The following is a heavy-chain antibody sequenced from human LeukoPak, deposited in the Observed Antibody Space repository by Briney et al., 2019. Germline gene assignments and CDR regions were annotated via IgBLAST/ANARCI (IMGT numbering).Heavy chain of an antibody. J-gene: IGHJ6*03. CDR1: GYTFTSYY. Sequence: ASVKVSCKASGYTFTSYYMHWVRQAPGQGLEWMGIINPSGGSTSYAQKFQGRVTMTRDTSTSTVYMELSSLRSEDTAVYYCATVARPDRGYYYYYMDVWGKGTTVTVSS. CDR2: INPSGGST. CDR3: ATVARPDRGYYYYYMDV. D-gene: IGHD6-6*01. V-gene: IGHV1-46*01.